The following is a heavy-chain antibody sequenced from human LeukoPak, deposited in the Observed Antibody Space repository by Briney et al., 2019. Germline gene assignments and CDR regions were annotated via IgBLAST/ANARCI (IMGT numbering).Heavy chain of an antibody. V-gene: IGHV1-18*01. D-gene: IGHD2-2*03. CDR1: GYTFTSYG. J-gene: IGHJ6*03. Sequence: ASVKVSFKASGYTFTSYGISWVRQAPGQGLEWMGWISAYNGNTNYAQKLQGRVTMTTDTSTSTAYMELRSLRSDDTAVYYCERVDIVVVPAARTYYYYYMDVWGKGTTVTVSS. CDR3: ERVDIVVVPAARTYYYYYMDV. CDR2: ISAYNGNT.